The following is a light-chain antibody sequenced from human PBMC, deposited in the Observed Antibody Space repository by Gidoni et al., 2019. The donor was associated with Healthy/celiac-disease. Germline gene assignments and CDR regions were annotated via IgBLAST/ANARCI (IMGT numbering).Light chain of an antibody. V-gene: IGLV2-14*01. CDR2: DVS. CDR3: SSYTSSSTLVV. CDR1: SSDVGGYNF. Sequence: QSALPQPASVSASPGQSITISCTGTSSDVGGYNFVSWYQQHPGKAPKLMLYDVSNRPSGVSNRFSGSKSGNTASLTISGLQAEDEADYYCSSYTSSSTLVVFGGGTKLTVL. J-gene: IGLJ2*01.